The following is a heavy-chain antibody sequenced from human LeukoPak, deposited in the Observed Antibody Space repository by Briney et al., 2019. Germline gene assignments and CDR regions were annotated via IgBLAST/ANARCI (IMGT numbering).Heavy chain of an antibody. Sequence: GGSLRLPCAASEFTFSDYPMHWLRQRPGKGLESLAVISHDASQTYYANSVKGRFTLSRENSKNALYLQMNSLRGEDTALYYCARAQRDGYNQIDYWGQGTLITVSS. J-gene: IGHJ4*02. D-gene: IGHD5-24*01. V-gene: IGHV3-30*04. CDR2: ISHDASQT. CDR3: ARAQRDGYNQIDY. CDR1: EFTFSDYP.